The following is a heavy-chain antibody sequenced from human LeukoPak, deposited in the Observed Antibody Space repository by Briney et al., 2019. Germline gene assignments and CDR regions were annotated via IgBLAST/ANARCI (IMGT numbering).Heavy chain of an antibody. CDR2: INQDGTEK. CDR3: VKVAKYYYGSETYYFFEQ. D-gene: IGHD3-10*01. J-gene: IGHJ4*02. CDR1: GFTFTTYW. V-gene: IGHV3-7*01. Sequence: GESLRLSCAASGFTFTTYWMSWVRQFPGKGLQWVANINQDGTEKYYVDSVKGRFTISRDNAKNSLYLQMNSLRVEDTAIYYCVKVAKYYYGSETYYFFEQWGQGTPVTASS.